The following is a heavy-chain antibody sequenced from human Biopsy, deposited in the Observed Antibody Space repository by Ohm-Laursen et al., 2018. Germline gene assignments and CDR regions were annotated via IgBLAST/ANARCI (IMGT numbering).Heavy chain of an antibody. CDR2: IIGIFRTA. J-gene: IGHJ5*02. CDR3: ARADPPLFYYGSGSSNWFDP. CDR1: GYTFTSSA. Sequence: ASVKVSCKASGYTFTSSAITWVRQAPGQGLEWMGGIIGIFRTAHYAQKFQGRVTITADDFMSTAYMELSSLRSEDTAVYFCARADPPLFYYGSGSSNWFDPWGQGTLVTVSS. V-gene: IGHV1-69*13. D-gene: IGHD3-10*01.